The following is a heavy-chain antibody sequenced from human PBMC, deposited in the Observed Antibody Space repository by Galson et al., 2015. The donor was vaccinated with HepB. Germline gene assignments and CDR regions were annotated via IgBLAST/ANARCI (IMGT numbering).Heavy chain of an antibody. CDR1: GFTFRKFG. D-gene: IGHD2-2*03. CDR2: ISSDGSKR. Sequence: SLRLSCAASGFTFRKFGMHWVRQTPGKGLEWVTVISSDGSKRYYADSEKGRFTISGDNSKNTLNLKMNSWRGEDTAVYYCARGLSIGYCSGTSCYAGYGMGVWGQGTSVTVSS. CDR3: ARGLSIGYCSGTSCYAGYGMGV. J-gene: IGHJ6*02. V-gene: IGHV3-30*03.